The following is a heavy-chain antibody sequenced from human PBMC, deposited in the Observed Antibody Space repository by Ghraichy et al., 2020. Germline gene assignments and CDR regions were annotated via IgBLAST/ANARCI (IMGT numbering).Heavy chain of an antibody. CDR2: IYYSGST. D-gene: IGHD2-2*01. Sequence: LSLTCTVSGGSISSYYWSWIRQPPGKGLEWIGYIYYSGSTNYNPSLKNRVTISVDTSKNQFSLKLSSVTAADTAVYYCARAGGQLEYYYYYGMDVWGQGTTVTVSS. CDR1: GGSISSYY. J-gene: IGHJ6*02. V-gene: IGHV4-59*01. CDR3: ARAGGQLEYYYYYGMDV.